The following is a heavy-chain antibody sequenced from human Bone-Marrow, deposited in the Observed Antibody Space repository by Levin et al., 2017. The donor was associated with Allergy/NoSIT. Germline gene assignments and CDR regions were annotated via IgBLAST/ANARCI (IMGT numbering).Heavy chain of an antibody. CDR2: IIPVFGTT. V-gene: IGHV1-69*13. J-gene: IGHJ4*02. CDR1: GGTFSNHA. D-gene: IGHD3-22*01. CDR3: ASRPYYYDSSGYYFAGYFDY. Sequence: SVNVSCKASGGTFSNHAISWVRQAPGQGLEWMGGIIPVFGTTDYAQKFQDRVTFTADESTSTAYIELNNLRSEDTAVYYCASRPYYYDSSGYYFAGYFDYWGQGTLVTVSS.